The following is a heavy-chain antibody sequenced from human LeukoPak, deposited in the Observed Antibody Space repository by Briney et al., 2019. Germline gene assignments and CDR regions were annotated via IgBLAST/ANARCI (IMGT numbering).Heavy chain of an antibody. CDR3: ARRLWDVSYFDD. CDR1: GVSISSDDYH. Sequence: PSQTLSLTCTVSGVSISSDDYHWSWIRQPPGKGLEWIGYIHYTGSTYYNPSLKSRATISLDASKNQFSLNLRSVTAADTAVYYCARRLWDVSYFDDWGQGTLVTVSS. D-gene: IGHD3-16*01. V-gene: IGHV4-30-4*01. CDR2: IHYTGST. J-gene: IGHJ4*02.